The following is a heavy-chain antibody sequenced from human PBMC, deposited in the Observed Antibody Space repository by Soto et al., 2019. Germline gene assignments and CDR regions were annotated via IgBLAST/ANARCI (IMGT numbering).Heavy chain of an antibody. Sequence: QVQLVQSGAEVKKPGSSVKVSCKASGGTFSSYTISWVRQAPGQGLEWMGRIIPILGIANYAQKFQGRVTITADKSTSTAYMELSSLRSEDTAVYYCVRDPTARSSSNYYYGMDVWGQGTTVTVSS. D-gene: IGHD6-13*01. V-gene: IGHV1-69*08. CDR1: GGTFSSYT. CDR2: IIPILGIA. CDR3: VRDPTARSSSNYYYGMDV. J-gene: IGHJ6*02.